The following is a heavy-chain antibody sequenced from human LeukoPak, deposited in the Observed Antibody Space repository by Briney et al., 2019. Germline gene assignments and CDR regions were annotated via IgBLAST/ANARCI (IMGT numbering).Heavy chain of an antibody. J-gene: IGHJ3*02. CDR1: GGSITSYY. Sequence: SETLSLTCSVSGGSITSYYWSWIRQPPGKGLEWIGYIYYSGTTKYNPSLRSRVTISVDTSKNQFSLKLNSVTAADTAVYYCARGQSNLGAFDIWGQGTMVTVSS. CDR3: ARGQSNLGAFDI. D-gene: IGHD7-27*01. V-gene: IGHV4-59*01. CDR2: IYYSGTT.